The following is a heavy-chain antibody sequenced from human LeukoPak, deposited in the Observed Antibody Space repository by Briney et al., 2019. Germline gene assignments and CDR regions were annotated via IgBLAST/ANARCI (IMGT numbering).Heavy chain of an antibody. V-gene: IGHV1-8*01. D-gene: IGHD6-19*01. Sequence: ASVRVSCKASGYTFTNYDINWVRQATGQGLEWRGWMNPNNGNAGYAQKFQDKVTMTRDTSISTAYMELSSLRSEDTAIYYCARGAWYNSAYTALHYFDYWGQGTLVTVSS. J-gene: IGHJ4*02. CDR2: MNPNNGNA. CDR3: ARGAWYNSAYTALHYFDY. CDR1: GYTFTNYD.